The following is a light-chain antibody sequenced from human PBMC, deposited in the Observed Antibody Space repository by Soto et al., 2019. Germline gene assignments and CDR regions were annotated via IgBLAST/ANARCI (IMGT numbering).Light chain of an antibody. CDR3: QHYSTYSAT. J-gene: IGKJ1*01. Sequence: DIQMTQSPSTLSASVGDRVTITCRASQRVLRWLAWYQQKPGQAPNLLIFETSPLRSGLTSRFSGRGSETEFTLTISSLQPNDFATYYCQHYSTYSATFGQGPKVEI. CDR1: QRVLRW. V-gene: IGKV1-5*03. CDR2: ETS.